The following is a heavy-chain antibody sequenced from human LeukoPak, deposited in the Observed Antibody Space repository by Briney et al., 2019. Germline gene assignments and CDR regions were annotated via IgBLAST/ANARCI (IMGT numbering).Heavy chain of an antibody. V-gene: IGHV4-34*01. J-gene: IGHJ4*02. D-gene: IGHD3-22*01. CDR2: IKHSGST. CDR1: GGSFSGYY. Sequence: ASETLSLTCAVYGGSFSGYYWSWIRQPPGKGLEWIGEIKHSGSTNYNPSLKSRVTISVDTSKNQFSLKLSSVTAADTAVYYCARGKSYYHDSSGYYPYYFDYWGQGTLVTVSS. CDR3: ARGKSYYHDSSGYYPYYFDY.